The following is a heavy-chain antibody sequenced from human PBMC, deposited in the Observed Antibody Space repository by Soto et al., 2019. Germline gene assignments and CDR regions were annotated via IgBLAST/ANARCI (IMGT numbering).Heavy chain of an antibody. Sequence: EVQLLESGGGLVQPGGSLRLSCTASGFTFSSYAMSWVRQAPGKGLEWVSAISGSGGSTYYADSVKGRFTISRDNSKNTLYLQMNSLRAEDTAVYYCAKDQGSSRNSGTFDYWGQGTLVTVSS. CDR2: ISGSGGST. CDR1: GFTFSSYA. V-gene: IGHV3-23*01. CDR3: AKDQGSSRNSGTFDY. D-gene: IGHD6-13*01. J-gene: IGHJ4*02.